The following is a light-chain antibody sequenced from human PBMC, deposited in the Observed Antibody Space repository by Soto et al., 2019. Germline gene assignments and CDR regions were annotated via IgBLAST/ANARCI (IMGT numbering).Light chain of an antibody. V-gene: IGKV1-39*01. CDR3: QQVKSYPST. CDR2: GAS. Sequence: DIQMTQSPSSLSAAIGDRVTITCRASQSIKNYLNWYQHKPGAAPKLLIFGASNLESGVPSRFSGSGSGTEFTLSISSLQPEDFATYFCQQVKSYPSTFGGGTRVEI. J-gene: IGKJ4*01. CDR1: QSIKNY.